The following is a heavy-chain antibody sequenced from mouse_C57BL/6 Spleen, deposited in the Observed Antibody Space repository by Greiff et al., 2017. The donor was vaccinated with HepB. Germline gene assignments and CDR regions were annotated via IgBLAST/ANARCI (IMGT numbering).Heavy chain of an antibody. CDR2: INPNNGGT. CDR3: ARNPRGLRSWFAY. Sequence: EVKLQQSGPELVKPGASVKISCKASGYTFTDYYMNWVKQSHGKSLEWIGDINPNNGGTSYNQKFKGKATLTVDKSSSTAYMELRSLTSEDSAVYYCARNPRGLRSWFAYWGQGTLVTVSA. J-gene: IGHJ3*01. V-gene: IGHV1-26*01. CDR1: GYTFTDYY. D-gene: IGHD1-1*01.